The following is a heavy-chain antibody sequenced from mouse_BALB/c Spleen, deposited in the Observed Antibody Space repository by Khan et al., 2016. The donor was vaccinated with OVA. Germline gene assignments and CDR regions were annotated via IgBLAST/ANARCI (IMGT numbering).Heavy chain of an antibody. D-gene: IGHD1-1*01. V-gene: IGHV3-2*02. Sequence: VQLKESGPGLVKPSQSLSLICTVTGYSITSDYAWNWIRQFPGNKLEWMGFISYSGNTKYNPSLKSRISITRDTSKNQFFPQLNSVTTEDTATYYCARVYGGDFDYWGHGTTLTVSS. J-gene: IGHJ2*01. CDR1: GYSITSDYA. CDR3: ARVYGGDFDY. CDR2: ISYSGNT.